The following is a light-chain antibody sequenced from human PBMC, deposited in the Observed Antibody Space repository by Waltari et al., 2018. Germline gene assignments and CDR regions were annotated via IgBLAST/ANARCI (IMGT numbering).Light chain of an antibody. CDR1: QNVLSSTNNMNY. CDR2: WAS. Sequence: DIVMTQSPDSLAVSLGERATINCKSSQNVLSSTNNMNYLAWYQQRPGQPPKLLIYWASTRESGVPDRFSGSGSGTDFTLTISSLQAEDVAVYYCQQYYSSPWAFGQGTKVEI. CDR3: QQYYSSPWA. V-gene: IGKV4-1*01. J-gene: IGKJ1*01.